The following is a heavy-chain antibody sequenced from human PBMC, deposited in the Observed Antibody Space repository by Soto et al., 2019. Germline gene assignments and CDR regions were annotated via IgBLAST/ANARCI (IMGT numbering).Heavy chain of an antibody. CDR1: GGSISSYY. D-gene: IGHD4-17*01. CDR2: IYYSGST. V-gene: IGHV4-59*01. J-gene: IGHJ4*02. Sequence: PSETLSLTCTVSGGSISSYYWSWIRQPPGKGLEWIGYIYYSGSTNYNPSLKCRVTISVDKSKNQFSLKLSSVTAADTAVYYCARVYGDYLDYWGQETLVTVSS. CDR3: ARVYGDYLDY.